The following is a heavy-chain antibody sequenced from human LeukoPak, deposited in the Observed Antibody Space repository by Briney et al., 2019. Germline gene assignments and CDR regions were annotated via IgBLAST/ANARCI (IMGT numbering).Heavy chain of an antibody. CDR2: ISWNSGSI. D-gene: IGHD6-13*01. J-gene: IGHJ3*02. CDR3: AKGIAAAGYDAFDI. V-gene: IGHV3-9*03. Sequence: GGSLRLSCAASGFTFYDYAMHWVRQAPGKGLEWVSGISWNSGSIGYADSVKGRFTISRDNAKNSLYLQMNSLRAEDMALYYCAKGIAAAGYDAFDIWGQGTMVTVSS. CDR1: GFTFYDYA.